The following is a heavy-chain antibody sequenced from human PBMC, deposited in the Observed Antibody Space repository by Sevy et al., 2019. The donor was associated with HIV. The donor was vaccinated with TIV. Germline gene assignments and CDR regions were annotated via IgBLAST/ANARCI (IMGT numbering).Heavy chain of an antibody. V-gene: IGHV4-61*01. Sequence: SETLSLTCTVSGGSVNSGTYYYNWIRQPPGKGLEWIGYIHSSGSTDYNSSLKGRVTISLDTSKNQFSLKLNSVTAADTAVYYCVREVCGWTEIDYWGQGTLVTVSS. J-gene: IGHJ4*02. D-gene: IGHD2-21*02. CDR2: IHSSGST. CDR1: GGSVNSGTYY. CDR3: VREVCGWTEIDY.